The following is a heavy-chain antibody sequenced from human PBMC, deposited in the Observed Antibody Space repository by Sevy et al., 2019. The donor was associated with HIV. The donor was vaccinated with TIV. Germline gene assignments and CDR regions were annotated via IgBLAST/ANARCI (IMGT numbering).Heavy chain of an antibody. CDR2: IYYSGST. J-gene: IGHJ3*02. D-gene: IGHD3-22*01. V-gene: IGHV4-59*01. CDR3: AREGGGTYYYDSSGYYPHDAFDI. CDR1: GGSISSYY. Sequence: SETLSLTCTVSGGSISSYYWCWIRQPPGTGLEWIGYIYYSGSTNYNPSLKSRVTISVDTSKNQVSLKLSSVTAADTAVYYGAREGGGTYYYDSSGYYPHDAFDIWGQRTMVTVSS.